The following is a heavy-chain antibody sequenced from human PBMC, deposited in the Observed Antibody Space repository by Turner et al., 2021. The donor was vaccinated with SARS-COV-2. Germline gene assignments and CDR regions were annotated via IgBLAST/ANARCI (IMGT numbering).Heavy chain of an antibody. CDR2: ISDDGSNK. J-gene: IGHJ6*02. CDR3: AGIQSYDRSDYYGMDV. V-gene: IGHV3-30-3*01. D-gene: IGHD3-22*01. Sequence: QVQLVESGGGVVQPGRSLSLSCAASVFTFSSYAMNWVRQDPGKGLEWVAVISDDGSNKNYADSVKGRFTISRDKSKNTLYLQMNSLRAEDTAVYYCAGIQSYDRSDYYGMDVWGQGTTVTVSS. CDR1: VFTFSSYA.